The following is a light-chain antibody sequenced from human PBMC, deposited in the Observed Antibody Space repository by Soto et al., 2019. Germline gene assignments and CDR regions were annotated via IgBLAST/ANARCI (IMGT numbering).Light chain of an antibody. CDR2: GAS. V-gene: IGKV3-20*01. CDR1: QTVSITY. Sequence: VLTQSPGTLSLSPGESATLSCRASQTVSITYLTWYQQKPGQAPRLLIYGASSRATGIPDRFSGSGSGTDFTLTINRLEREDFAVYYCQQYDSSPRTFGQGTKVDIK. CDR3: QQYDSSPRT. J-gene: IGKJ1*01.